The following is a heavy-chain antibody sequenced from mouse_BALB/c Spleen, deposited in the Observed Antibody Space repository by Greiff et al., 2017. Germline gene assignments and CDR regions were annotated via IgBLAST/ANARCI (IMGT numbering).Heavy chain of an antibody. CDR3: ASSRFTTEVSPFAY. V-gene: IGHV1-14*01. Sequence: VQLQQSGPELVKPGASVKMSCKASGYTFTSYVMHWVKQKPGQGLEWIGYINPYNDGTKYNEKFKGKATLTSDKSSSTAYMELSSLTSEDSAVYYCASSRFTTEVSPFAYWGQGTLVTVSA. J-gene: IGHJ3*01. CDR1: GYTFTSYV. CDR2: INPYNDGT. D-gene: IGHD1-1*01.